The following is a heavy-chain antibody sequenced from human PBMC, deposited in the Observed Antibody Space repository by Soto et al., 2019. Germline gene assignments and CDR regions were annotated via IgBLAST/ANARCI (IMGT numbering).Heavy chain of an antibody. CDR2: IWYDGSNK. D-gene: IGHD6-6*01. Sequence: GGSLRLSCAASGFTFSSYGMHWVRQAPGKGLEWVAVIWYDGSNKYYADSVKGRFTISRDNSKNTLYLQMNSLRAEDTAVYYCARGHSSSSGEDAFDIWGQGTMVTVSS. J-gene: IGHJ3*02. CDR1: GFTFSSYG. CDR3: ARGHSSSSGEDAFDI. V-gene: IGHV3-33*01.